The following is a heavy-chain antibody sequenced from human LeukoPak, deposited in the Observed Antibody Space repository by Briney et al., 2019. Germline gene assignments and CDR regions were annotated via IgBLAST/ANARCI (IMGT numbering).Heavy chain of an antibody. Sequence: ASVKASCKASGYTFTSYGISWVRQAPGQGLEWMGWISAYNGNTNYAQKLQGRVTMTTDTSTSTAYMELRSLRSDDTAVYYCVRVFRAYYDYVWGSQPNDYWGQGTLVTVSS. J-gene: IGHJ4*02. CDR2: ISAYNGNT. CDR1: GYTFTSYG. V-gene: IGHV1-18*01. D-gene: IGHD3-16*01. CDR3: VRVFRAYYDYVWGSQPNDY.